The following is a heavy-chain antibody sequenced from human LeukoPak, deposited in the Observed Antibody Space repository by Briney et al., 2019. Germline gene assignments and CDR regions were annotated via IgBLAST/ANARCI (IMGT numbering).Heavy chain of an antibody. D-gene: IGHD6-19*01. V-gene: IGHV3-23*01. CDR1: RFTFNTYA. CDR3: AKRAASSGYYFDQ. Sequence: PSGGSLRLSCAASRFTFNTYAMTWVRQGPGKGLEWVSTISSSGGNTYNADSMKGRFTISRDNSKNTLYLQMNSLRAEDTAVYYCAKRAASSGYYFDQWGQGTLVTVSS. J-gene: IGHJ4*02. CDR2: ISSSGGNT.